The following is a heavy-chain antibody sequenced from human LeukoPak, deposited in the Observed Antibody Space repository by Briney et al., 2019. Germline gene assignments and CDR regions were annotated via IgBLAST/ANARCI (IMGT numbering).Heavy chain of an antibody. CDR1: GFTFSSYA. D-gene: IGHD3-3*01. J-gene: IGHJ4*02. CDR3: AKTYDFWSGCPEDY. V-gene: IGHV3-23*01. CDR2: ISGRGGST. Sequence: PGGSLRLSCAASGFTFSSYAMSWVRQAPGKGLEWVSAISGRGGSTYYADSVKGRFTISRDNSKNTLYLQMNSLRAEDTAVYYCAKTYDFWSGCPEDYWGQGTLVTVSS.